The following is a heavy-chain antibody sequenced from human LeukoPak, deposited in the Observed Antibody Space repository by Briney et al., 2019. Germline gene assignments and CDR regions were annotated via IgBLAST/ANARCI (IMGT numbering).Heavy chain of an antibody. V-gene: IGHV4-39*07. Sequence: SETLSLTCTVSDDSISSSNSYWGWIRQPPGKGLEWIGEINHSGSTNYNPSLKSRVTISVDTSKNQFSLKLSSVTAADTAVYYCATAYGSGSYYIDYWGQGTLVTVSS. CDR1: DDSISSSNSY. CDR3: ATAYGSGSYYIDY. CDR2: INHSGST. D-gene: IGHD3-10*01. J-gene: IGHJ4*02.